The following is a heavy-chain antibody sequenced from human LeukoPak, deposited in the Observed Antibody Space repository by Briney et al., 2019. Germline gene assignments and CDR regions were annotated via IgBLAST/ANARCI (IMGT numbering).Heavy chain of an antibody. CDR1: GYSFTTYW. CDR3: ARRADSSAYYTY. J-gene: IGHJ4*02. Sequence: GESLKISCKASGYSFTTYWIGWVRQMPGKGLEWMGIIYPADSTAHYSPSFQGQVTISADKSIGTAYLQWGSLKASDTAMYYCARRADSSAYYTYWGQGTLVTVFS. D-gene: IGHD3-22*01. V-gene: IGHV5-51*01. CDR2: IYPADSTA.